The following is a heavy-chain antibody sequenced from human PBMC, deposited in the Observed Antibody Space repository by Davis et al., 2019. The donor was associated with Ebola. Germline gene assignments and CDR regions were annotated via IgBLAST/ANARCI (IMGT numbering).Heavy chain of an antibody. V-gene: IGHV3-66*01. CDR3: ARDALYDFWSGPLYGMDV. J-gene: IGHJ6*02. Sequence: GESLKISCAASGFTVSSNYMSWVRQAPGKGLEWVSVIYSGGSTYYADSVKGRFTISRDNSKNTLYLQMNSLRAEDTAVYYCARDALYDFWSGPLYGMDVWGQGTTVTVSS. CDR2: IYSGGST. D-gene: IGHD3-3*01. CDR1: GFTVSSNY.